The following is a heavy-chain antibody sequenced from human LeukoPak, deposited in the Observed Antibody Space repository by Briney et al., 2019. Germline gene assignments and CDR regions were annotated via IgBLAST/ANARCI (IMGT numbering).Heavy chain of an antibody. CDR1: VFTFSSYA. D-gene: IGHD6-13*01. Sequence: PGGSLRLFCTDSVFTFSSYAMTWVRQAPGKGLEWVTGISSGAGTYYAVAVRGRFSVSRDNTKNTLYLQINNLRGEDTAVYYCAKEPRYSSSWYGEFWGQGDRVTVSA. J-gene: IGHJ4*02. CDR2: ISSGAGT. CDR3: AKEPRYSSSWYGEF. V-gene: IGHV3-23*01.